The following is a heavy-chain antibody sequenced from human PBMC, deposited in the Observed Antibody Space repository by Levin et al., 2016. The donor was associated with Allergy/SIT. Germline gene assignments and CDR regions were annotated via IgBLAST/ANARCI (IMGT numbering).Heavy chain of an antibody. J-gene: IGHJ5*02. CDR2: IIPMFGTA. CDR3: ARRYCSGGSCYPQGFDP. Sequence: VRQMPGKGLEWMGGIIPMFGTANYAQRFQGRVTITADKSTSTAYMELSRLRSEDTAVYYCARRYCSGGSCYPQGFDPWGQGTLVTVSS. D-gene: IGHD2-15*01. V-gene: IGHV1-69*06.